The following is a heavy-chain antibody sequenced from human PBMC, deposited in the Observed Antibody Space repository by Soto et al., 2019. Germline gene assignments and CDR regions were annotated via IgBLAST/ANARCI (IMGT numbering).Heavy chain of an antibody. Sequence: QVQLVESGGGVVQPGRSLRLSCAASGFTFSSYAMHWVRQAPGKGLEWVAVISYDGSNKYYADSVKGRFTISRENSKNTLYLQMNSLRAEDTAVYYCARCNSAYYDSSGGMDVWGQGTTVTVSS. CDR2: ISYDGSNK. J-gene: IGHJ6*02. D-gene: IGHD3-22*01. CDR1: GFTFSSYA. CDR3: ARCNSAYYDSSGGMDV. V-gene: IGHV3-30-3*01.